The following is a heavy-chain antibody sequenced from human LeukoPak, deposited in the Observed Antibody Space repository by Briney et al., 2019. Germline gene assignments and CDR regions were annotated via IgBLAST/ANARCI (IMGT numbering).Heavy chain of an antibody. Sequence: GESLKISCKGSGYIFTSYWIGWVRQMPGKGLEWMGIIYPGDSDTRYSPSFQGQVTISADKSISTAYLQWSSLKASDTAMYYCARGYCSGGSCYSAFYYGMDVWGQGATVTVSS. D-gene: IGHD2-15*01. J-gene: IGHJ6*02. CDR2: IYPGDSDT. CDR1: GYIFTSYW. CDR3: ARGYCSGGSCYSAFYYGMDV. V-gene: IGHV5-51*01.